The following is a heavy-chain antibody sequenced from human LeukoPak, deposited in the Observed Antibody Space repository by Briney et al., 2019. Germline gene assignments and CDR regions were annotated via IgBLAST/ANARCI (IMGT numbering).Heavy chain of an antibody. CDR1: GYTFTGYH. CDR2: INPSSGGT. J-gene: IGHJ4*02. V-gene: IGHV1-2*02. CDR3: ARHFGGTNTPYDY. D-gene: IGHD1-26*01. Sequence: ASVKVSCKASGYTFTGYHMHWVRQAPGQGLQWMGWINPSSGGTNYAQTFQGRVTMTRDTSISTGYMELSSLRSDDTAVYYCARHFGGTNTPYDYWGQGALVTVSS.